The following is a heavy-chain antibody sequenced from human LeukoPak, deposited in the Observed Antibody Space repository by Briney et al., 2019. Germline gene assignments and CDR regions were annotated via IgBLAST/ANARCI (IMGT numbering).Heavy chain of an antibody. J-gene: IGHJ3*02. Sequence: GGSLRLSCVGSGYTFSSYAMHWVRQAPGKGLEWVAVISYDGSNKYYADSVKGRFTISRDNSKHTLNLQMDSLRVEDTAVYYCARDRSLRLSRSDAFDIWGQGTMVTVSS. V-gene: IGHV3-30-3*01. CDR1: GYTFSSYA. CDR2: ISYDGSNK. CDR3: ARDRSLRLSRSDAFDI. D-gene: IGHD2-15*01.